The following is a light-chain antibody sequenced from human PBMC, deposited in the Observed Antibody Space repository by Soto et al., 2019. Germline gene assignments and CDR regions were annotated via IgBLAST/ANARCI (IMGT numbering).Light chain of an antibody. CDR1: QNINSAH. CDR3: QHYGRSPQ. Sequence: EIVLTQSPGTLSLSPGERVTLSCRASQNINSAHLAWYRQTPGQAPRLLIYATSRRATGTPDRFSGTGAGMDFTLTISGLEPEDFAVYYCQHYGRSPQFGHGTKLEIK. CDR2: ATS. J-gene: IGKJ2*01. V-gene: IGKV3-20*01.